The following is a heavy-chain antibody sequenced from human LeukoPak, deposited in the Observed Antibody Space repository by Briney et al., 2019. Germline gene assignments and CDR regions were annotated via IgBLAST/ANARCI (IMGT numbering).Heavy chain of an antibody. Sequence: PSETLSLTCAVYGGSFSGYYWSWIRQPPGKGLEWIGGINHSGSTNYNPSFKSRVTISVDTSKNQFSLKLSSVTAADTAVYYCARGSDIVVVPAARISWFDPWGQGTLVTVSS. CDR1: GGSFSGYY. V-gene: IGHV4-34*01. CDR3: ARGSDIVVVPAARISWFDP. J-gene: IGHJ5*02. CDR2: INHSGST. D-gene: IGHD2-2*01.